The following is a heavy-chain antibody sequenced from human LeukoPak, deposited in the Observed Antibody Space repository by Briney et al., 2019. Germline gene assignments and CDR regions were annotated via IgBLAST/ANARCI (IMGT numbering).Heavy chain of an antibody. J-gene: IGHJ4*02. D-gene: IGHD3-10*01. CDR2: IYTSGST. V-gene: IGHV4-4*07. Sequence: SETLSLTCTVSGGSISSYYWSWIRQPAGKGLEWIGRIYTSGSTNYNPSLKSRVTMSVDTSKNQFSLKLSSVTAADTAVYYCARGYYYGSGSYSYTDYWGQGTLVTVSS. CDR1: GGSISSYY. CDR3: ARGYYYGSGSYSYTDY.